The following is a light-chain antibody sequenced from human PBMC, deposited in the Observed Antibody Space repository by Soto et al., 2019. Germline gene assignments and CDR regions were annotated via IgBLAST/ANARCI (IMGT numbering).Light chain of an antibody. CDR2: GAS. CDR3: QQFYNWPRT. CDR1: QSVSSN. V-gene: IGKV3-15*01. J-gene: IGKJ1*01. Sequence: EIVMTQSPGTLSVSPGERATLSCRASQSVSSNLAWYQQKPGQAPRLLIYGASTRATGIPARFSGSGSDTDFTLTISSLQSEDFAVYYCQQFYNWPRTFGQGTKVESK.